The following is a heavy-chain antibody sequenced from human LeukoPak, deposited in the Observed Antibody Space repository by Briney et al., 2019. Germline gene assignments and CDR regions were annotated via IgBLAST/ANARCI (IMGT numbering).Heavy chain of an antibody. CDR3: ARSEQQLVPRS. Sequence: SVKVSCKASGGTFSSYAISWVRQAPGQGLEWMGRIIPILGIANYAQKFQGRVTITADKSTSTAYMELSSLRSEDTAVYYCARSEQQLVPRSWGQGTLVTVSS. CDR2: IIPILGIA. J-gene: IGHJ4*02. D-gene: IGHD6-13*01. V-gene: IGHV1-69*04. CDR1: GGTFSSYA.